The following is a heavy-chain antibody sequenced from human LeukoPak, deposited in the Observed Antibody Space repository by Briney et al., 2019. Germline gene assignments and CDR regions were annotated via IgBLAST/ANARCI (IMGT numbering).Heavy chain of an antibody. Sequence: SETLSLTCTVSGGSISSGGYYWSWIRQHPGKGLEWIAYIYDNGNTNYNPSLKSRVTILLDTSKTQYSLRLNSVTAADTAVYYCVRLSVVSPHRYFDLWGRGTLVTVSS. CDR3: VRLSVVSPHRYFDL. J-gene: IGHJ2*01. V-gene: IGHV4-61*08. CDR1: GGSISSGGYY. CDR2: IYDNGNT. D-gene: IGHD4-23*01.